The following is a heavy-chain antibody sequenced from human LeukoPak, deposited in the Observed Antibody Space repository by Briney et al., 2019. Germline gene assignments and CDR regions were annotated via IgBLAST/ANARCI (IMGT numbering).Heavy chain of an antibody. Sequence: KTSGTLSLTCAVSGGSISSSNWWSWVRQPPGKGLEWIGEIYHSGSTNYNPSLKSRVTISVDKSKNQFSLKLSSVTAADTAVYYCARASVVVIKRGAFDIWGQGTMVTVSS. CDR2: IYHSGST. D-gene: IGHD3-22*01. CDR1: GGSISSSNW. V-gene: IGHV4-4*02. CDR3: ARASVVVIKRGAFDI. J-gene: IGHJ3*02.